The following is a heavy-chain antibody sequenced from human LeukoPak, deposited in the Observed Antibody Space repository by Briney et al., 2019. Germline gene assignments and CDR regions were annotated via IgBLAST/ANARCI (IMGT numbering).Heavy chain of an antibody. CDR2: ISSSGSTI. CDR1: GFTFSDYY. V-gene: IGHV3-11*01. Sequence: GGSLRLSCAASGFTFSDYYMSWIRQAPGKGLEWVSYISSSGSTIYYADSVKGRFTISRDNAKNSLYLQMNSLGAEDTAVYYCARDLSDFWSGYYIMGYWGQGTLVTVSS. CDR3: ARDLSDFWSGYYIMGY. J-gene: IGHJ4*02. D-gene: IGHD3-3*01.